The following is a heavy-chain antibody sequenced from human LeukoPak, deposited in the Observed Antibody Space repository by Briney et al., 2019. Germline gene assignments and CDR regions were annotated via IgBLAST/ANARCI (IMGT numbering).Heavy chain of an antibody. V-gene: IGHV3-23*01. J-gene: IGHJ4*02. CDR1: GFTFSSYA. D-gene: IGHD3-9*01. CDR3: AKFYDISTGHFDC. Sequence: PGGSLRLSCAASGFTFSSYAMSWVRQSPGKGLEWVSAISGGGGSTYYADSVKGRFTISRDNSKNTLYLQMNSLRAEDTAVYYCAKFYDISTGHFDCWGQGTLVTVSS. CDR2: ISGGGGST.